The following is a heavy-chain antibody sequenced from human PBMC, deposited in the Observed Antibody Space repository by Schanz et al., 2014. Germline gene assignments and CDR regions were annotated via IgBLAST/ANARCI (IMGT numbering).Heavy chain of an antibody. J-gene: IGHJ4*02. CDR3: AKDLLYGARMALDHLDY. CDR1: GFTFSKYW. CDR2: IKQDGSEK. V-gene: IGHV3-7*05. D-gene: IGHD2-8*01. Sequence: EVQLVESGGGLVQPGGSLRLSCGGSGFTFSKYWMSWVRQAPGKGLEWVANIKQDGSEKYYVDAVKGRFTISRDNSKNALYLQMNCLRARGTAVDYCAKDLLYGARMALDHLDYWGQGTQVTVSS.